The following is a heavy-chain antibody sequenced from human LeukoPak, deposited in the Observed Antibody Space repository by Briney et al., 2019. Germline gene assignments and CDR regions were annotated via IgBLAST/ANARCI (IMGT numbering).Heavy chain of an antibody. CDR1: GFTFRAYA. CDR2: VSSDGQND. Sequence: PGASLRLSCLASGFTFRAYALHWLRQTPGQGLDWVAVVSSDGQNDFYSDSVRGRFTISRDNSRDTLYLQMDGLRAADTGLYFCARSTYYYGSGTFYSVGPFDSWGQGTLVTVSS. V-gene: IGHV3-30*01. J-gene: IGHJ4*02. CDR3: ARSTYYYGSGTFYSVGPFDS. D-gene: IGHD3-10*01.